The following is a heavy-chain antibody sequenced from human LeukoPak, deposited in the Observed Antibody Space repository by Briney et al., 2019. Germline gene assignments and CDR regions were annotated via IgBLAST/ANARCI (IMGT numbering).Heavy chain of an antibody. CDR3: AKGPWDLPHAFDI. CDR2: MTGSGSIT. V-gene: IGHV3-23*01. CDR1: GFTFSSYA. Sequence: GGSLRLSCAASGFTFSSYAMSWVRQAPGRGLECVSTMTGSGSITRYADSVKGRFIISRDNSKNTLYLQMNSLRAEDTAIYYCAKGPWDLPHAFDIWGLGTMVTVSS. D-gene: IGHD1-26*01. J-gene: IGHJ3*02.